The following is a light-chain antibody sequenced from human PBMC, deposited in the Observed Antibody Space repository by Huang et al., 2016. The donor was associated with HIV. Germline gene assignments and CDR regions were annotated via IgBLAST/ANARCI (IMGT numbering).Light chain of an antibody. J-gene: IGKJ4*01. CDR1: QSLNTF. Sequence: IVLTQSPATLSLSPGERATLSCRASQSLNTFLAWYQQRPGQAPRLLVYNASDRATGVPARFSCSGSGTNFTLTITDLKPEDVAVYYCQQRSSSLTFGGGTKVEIK. CDR2: NAS. CDR3: QQRSSSLT. V-gene: IGKV3-11*01.